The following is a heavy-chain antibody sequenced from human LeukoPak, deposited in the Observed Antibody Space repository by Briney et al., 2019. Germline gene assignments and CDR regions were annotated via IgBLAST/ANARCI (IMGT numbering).Heavy chain of an antibody. V-gene: IGHV3-74*01. J-gene: IGHJ3*02. CDR2: INSDGSDT. Sequence: GGSLRLSCAASGFTFSSYWMSWVRQVPGKGLVWVSRINSDGSDTVYADSVKGRFTISRDNAKNTLYLQMNNLRAEDTAIYYCARMTTVTTEGIWGQGTMVTVSS. CDR3: ARMTTVTTEGI. D-gene: IGHD4-17*01. CDR1: GFTFSSYW.